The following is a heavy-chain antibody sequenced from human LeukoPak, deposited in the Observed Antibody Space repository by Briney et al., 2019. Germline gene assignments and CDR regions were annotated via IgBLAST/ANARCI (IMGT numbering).Heavy chain of an antibody. V-gene: IGHV4-39*01. Sequence: PSETLSLTCTVSGGSISSSSYYWSWIRQPPGKGLEWIGSIYYSGSTYYNPSLKSRVTISVDTSKNQFSLKLSSVTAADTAVYYCARIAAAGFDYWGQGTLVTVSS. CDR3: ARIAAAGFDY. J-gene: IGHJ4*02. CDR1: GGSISSSSYY. CDR2: IYYSGST. D-gene: IGHD6-13*01.